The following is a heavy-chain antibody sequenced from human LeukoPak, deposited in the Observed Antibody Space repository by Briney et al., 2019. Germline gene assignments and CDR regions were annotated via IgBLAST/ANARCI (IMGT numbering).Heavy chain of an antibody. CDR2: ISYDGSNQ. J-gene: IGHJ4*02. CDR3: ARARGGTSLDY. CDR1: GFTFSNYV. Sequence: GGSLRLSSAASGFTFSNYVLHWVRQAPGKGLEWVAVISYDGSNQYYADSVKGRFTISRDNSKNTLYLQMNSLRAEDTAVYYCARARGGTSLDYWGQGTLVTVSS. D-gene: IGHD3-10*01. V-gene: IGHV3-30-3*01.